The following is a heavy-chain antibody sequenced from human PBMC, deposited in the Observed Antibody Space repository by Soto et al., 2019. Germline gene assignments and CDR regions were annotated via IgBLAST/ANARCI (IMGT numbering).Heavy chain of an antibody. CDR3: AREQYYDILTGYYISAFDI. Sequence: EVQLVESGGGLVQPGGSLRLSCAASGFTFSSYWMSWVRQAPGKRLEWVANIKQDGSEKYYVDSVKGRFTISRDNAKNSLYLQMNSLRAEDTAVYYCAREQYYDILTGYYISAFDIWGQGTMVTVSS. D-gene: IGHD3-9*01. J-gene: IGHJ3*02. CDR2: IKQDGSEK. CDR1: GFTFSSYW. V-gene: IGHV3-7*01.